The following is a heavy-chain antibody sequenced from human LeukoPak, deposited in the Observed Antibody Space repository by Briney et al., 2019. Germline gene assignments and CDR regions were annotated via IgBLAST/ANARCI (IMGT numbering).Heavy chain of an antibody. D-gene: IGHD6-13*01. CDR2: IKQDGSDK. CDR1: GFTFSNYY. Sequence: GGSLRLSCAASGFTFSNYYMSWVRQAPGKGLEWVANIKQDGSDKSYVDSVKGRFTISRDNSKNTLYLQMNSLRAEDTAVYYCARGGIAAAGPDYWGQGTLVTVSS. CDR3: ARGGIAAAGPDY. V-gene: IGHV3-7*03. J-gene: IGHJ4*02.